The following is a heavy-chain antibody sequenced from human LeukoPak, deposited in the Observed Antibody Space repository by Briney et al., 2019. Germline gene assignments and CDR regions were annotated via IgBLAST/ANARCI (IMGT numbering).Heavy chain of an antibody. D-gene: IGHD5-12*01. CDR3: ARDREIWGYEWFDY. CDR1: GFTFSSYS. J-gene: IGHJ4*02. CDR2: ISSSSSYI. Sequence: PGGSLRLSCAASGFTFSSYSMNWVRQAPGKGLEWVSSISSSSSYIYYADSVKGRFTISRDNAKNSLYLQMNSLRAEDTAVYYCARDREIWGYEWFDYWGQGTLVTVSS. V-gene: IGHV3-21*01.